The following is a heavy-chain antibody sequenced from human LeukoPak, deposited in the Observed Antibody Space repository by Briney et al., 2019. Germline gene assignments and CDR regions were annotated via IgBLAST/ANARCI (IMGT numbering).Heavy chain of an antibody. CDR2: INPNSGGT. CDR3: AREVQYCSSTSCSSYYYGMDV. V-gene: IGHV1-2*04. J-gene: IGHJ6*02. CDR1: GYTFTGYY. D-gene: IGHD2-2*01. Sequence: ASVNVSCTASGYTFTGYYMHWVRQAPGQGLEWMGWINPNSGGTNYAQKFQGWVTMTRDTSISTAYMELSRLRSDDTAVYYCAREVQYCSSTSCSSYYYGMDVWGQGTTVTVSS.